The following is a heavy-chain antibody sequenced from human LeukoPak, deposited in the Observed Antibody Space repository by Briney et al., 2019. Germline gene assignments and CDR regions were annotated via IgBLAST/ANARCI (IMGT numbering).Heavy chain of an antibody. J-gene: IGHJ6*02. V-gene: IGHV1-2*02. CDR3: ARPQVWYGVKGGMDV. Sequence: ASVKVSCKASGYTFSGFYIHWVRQAPGQGLEWIGWINPNSGATNYAQKFQGRVTMTGDPSINTVYVELSRLRSDDTAVYYCARPQVWYGVKGGMDVWGQGTTVTVSS. CDR2: INPNSGAT. D-gene: IGHD6-13*01. CDR1: GYTFSGFY.